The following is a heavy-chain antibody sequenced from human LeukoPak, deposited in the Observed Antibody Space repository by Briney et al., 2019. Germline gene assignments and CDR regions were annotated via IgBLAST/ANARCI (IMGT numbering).Heavy chain of an antibody. Sequence: PGRSLRLSCGASGFTFSSYGMHWVRQAPGKGLEWVAVISYDGSNKYYADSVKGRFTISRDNSKNTLYLQMNSLRAEDTAVYYCAKGDYYDRTHFDYWGQGTLVTVSS. J-gene: IGHJ4*02. D-gene: IGHD3-22*01. CDR3: AKGDYYDRTHFDY. CDR1: GFTFSSYG. V-gene: IGHV3-30*18. CDR2: ISYDGSNK.